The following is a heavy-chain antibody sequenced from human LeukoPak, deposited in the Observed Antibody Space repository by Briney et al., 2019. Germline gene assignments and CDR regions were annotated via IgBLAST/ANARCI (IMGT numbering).Heavy chain of an antibody. CDR3: ARYGTMVRGVIITENWFDP. V-gene: IGHV4-39*01. CDR2: IYYSGST. Sequence: PSETLSLTCAVYGGSFSGYYWGWIRQPPGKGLEWIGSIYYSGSTYYNPSLKSRVTISVDTSKNQFSLKLSSVTAADTAVYYCARYGTMVRGVIITENWFDPWGQGTLVTVSS. D-gene: IGHD3-10*01. J-gene: IGHJ5*02. CDR1: GGSFSGYY.